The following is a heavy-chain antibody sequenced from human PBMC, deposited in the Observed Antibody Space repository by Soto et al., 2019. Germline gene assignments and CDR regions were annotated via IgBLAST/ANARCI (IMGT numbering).Heavy chain of an antibody. CDR3: ARGRGYCDFNTCHYYFYL. J-gene: IGHJ4*02. D-gene: IGHD2-15*01. CDR2: IDTGDDT. CDR1: GFIFSNYD. Sequence: EVHLVESGGGLVQPGGSLRLSCAASGFIFSNYDMHWVRQTAREGLEWDSLIDTGDDTYYPDSVNGRFSISREDANNSLYLQTINLRAGDSAVYYCARGRGYCDFNTCHYYFYLWGPGTQVTVSA. V-gene: IGHV3-13*01.